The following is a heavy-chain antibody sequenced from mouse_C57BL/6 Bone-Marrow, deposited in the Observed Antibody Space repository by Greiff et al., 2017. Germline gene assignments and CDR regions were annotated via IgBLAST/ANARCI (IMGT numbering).Heavy chain of an antibody. CDR1: GFTFSDYY. Sequence: EVMLVESGGGLVQPGGSLKLSCAASGFTFSDYYMYWVRQTPEKRLEWVAYISNGGGSTYYPDTVKGRFTISRDNAKNTLYLQMSRLKSEDTAMYYCARRELRRTPYYAMDYWGQGTSVTVSS. D-gene: IGHD3-2*02. V-gene: IGHV5-12*01. CDR2: ISNGGGST. J-gene: IGHJ4*01. CDR3: ARRELRRTPYYAMDY.